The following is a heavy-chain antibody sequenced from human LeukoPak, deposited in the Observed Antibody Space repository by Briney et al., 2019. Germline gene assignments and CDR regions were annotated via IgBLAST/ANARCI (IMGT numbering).Heavy chain of an antibody. V-gene: IGHV4-34*01. Sequence: PSETLSLTCAVYGGSFSGYYWSWIRQPPWKGLEWIGEINHSGSTNYNPSLKSRVTISVDTSKNQFSLKLSSVTAADTAVYYCARDSSLEYSSSNWFDPWGQGTLVTVSS. J-gene: IGHJ5*02. CDR1: GGSFSGYY. CDR3: ARDSSLEYSSSNWFDP. CDR2: INHSGST. D-gene: IGHD6-6*01.